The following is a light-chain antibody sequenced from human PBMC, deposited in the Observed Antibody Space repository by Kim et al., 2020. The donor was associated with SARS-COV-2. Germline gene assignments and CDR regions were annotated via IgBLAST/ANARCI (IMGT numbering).Light chain of an antibody. CDR3: QQYGRSPLT. J-gene: IGKJ4*01. CDR2: GAS. CDR1: QSGTATY. V-gene: IGKV3-20*01. Sequence: SPGERATLSCRASQSGTATYLAWYQQKPGQAPRLLIYGASSRATGIPDRFSGSGSGTDFTLTINRLEPEDFAVYYCQQYGRSPLTFGGGTKVEIK.